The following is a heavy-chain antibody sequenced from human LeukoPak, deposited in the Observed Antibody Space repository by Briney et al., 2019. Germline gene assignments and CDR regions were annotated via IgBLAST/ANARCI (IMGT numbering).Heavy chain of an antibody. CDR2: ISGGGGTT. D-gene: IGHD5-12*01. CDR1: GFTFSSYS. J-gene: IGHJ4*02. V-gene: IGHV3-23*01. Sequence: GGSLRLSCAASGFTFSSYSMNWVRQAPGKGLEWVSAISGGGGTTYYADSVKGRFTISRDNSKNTLFLQMNSLRAEDTAVYYCAKDREGLSSGYDLEYFDYWGQGTLVTVSS. CDR3: AKDREGLSSGYDLEYFDY.